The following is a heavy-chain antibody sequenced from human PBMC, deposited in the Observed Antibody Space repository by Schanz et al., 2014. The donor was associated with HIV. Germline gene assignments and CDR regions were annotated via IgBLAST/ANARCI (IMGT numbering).Heavy chain of an antibody. J-gene: IGHJ6*02. CDR1: GFTFDDYA. CDR2: INSNGYTT. V-gene: IGHV3-20*04. CDR3: ARRSTPGGYYGMDV. Sequence: EVQLVESGGSVVRPGGSLRLSCAASGFTFDDYAMHWVRQAPGKGLEWISYINSNGYTTYYADSVKGRFTISRDNAKNSLYLQMNSLRAEDTAVYYCARRSTPGGYYGMDVWGQGTTVTVSS. D-gene: IGHD2-15*01.